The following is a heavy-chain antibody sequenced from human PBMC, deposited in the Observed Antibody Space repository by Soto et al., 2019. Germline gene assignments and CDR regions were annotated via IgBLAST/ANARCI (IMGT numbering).Heavy chain of an antibody. CDR3: ARDRAWGCFDY. Sequence: LRLSCAASGFTFSTYAMSWVRQAPGKGLEWVPTISGSGGSTYYADSVKGRFTISRDNSKNTLYLQMNSLRAEDTAVYYCARDRAWGCFDYWGQGTLVTVSS. CDR2: ISGSGGST. D-gene: IGHD1-26*01. J-gene: IGHJ4*02. V-gene: IGHV3-23*01. CDR1: GFTFSTYA.